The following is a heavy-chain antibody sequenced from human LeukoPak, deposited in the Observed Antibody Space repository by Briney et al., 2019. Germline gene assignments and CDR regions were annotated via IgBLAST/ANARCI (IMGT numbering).Heavy chain of an antibody. CDR1: GFTFSSYW. Sequence: GGSLRLSCAASGFTFSSYWMTWVRQTPGKGLEWVANIRMDGGEQYYMDSVEGRFTITRDNAKNSLYLQMYSLRPEDTAVYYCARDKGYNSAYWGRGTLVTVSS. D-gene: IGHD5-24*01. V-gene: IGHV3-7*01. CDR3: ARDKGYNSAY. CDR2: IRMDGGEQ. J-gene: IGHJ4*02.